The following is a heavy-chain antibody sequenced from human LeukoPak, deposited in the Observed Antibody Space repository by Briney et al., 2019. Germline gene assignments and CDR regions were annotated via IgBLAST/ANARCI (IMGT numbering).Heavy chain of an antibody. J-gene: IGHJ3*02. CDR3: AKDRAPTGKLERDAFDI. V-gene: IGHV3-30*02. CDR2: IRYDGSNK. CDR1: GFTFSSYG. Sequence: GGSLRLSCAASGFTFSSYGMHWVRQAAGKGLEWVAFIRYDGSNKYYADSVKGRFTISRDNSKNTLYLQMNSLRAEDTAVYYCAKDRAPTGKLERDAFDIWGQGTMVTVSS. D-gene: IGHD1-1*01.